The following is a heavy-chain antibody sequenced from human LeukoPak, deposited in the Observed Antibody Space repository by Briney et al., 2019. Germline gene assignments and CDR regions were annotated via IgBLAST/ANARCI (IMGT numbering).Heavy chain of an antibody. J-gene: IGHJ4*02. CDR1: GDSISSYF. CDR2: MYTSGNT. Sequence: SETLSLTCTVSGDSISSYFWSWIRQPAGKGLELIGRMYTSGNTIYNPSLKSRVSMSVDTSKNQLSLKVRSVTAADTAVYYCARDSGYDLGWRQGTLVTVSS. D-gene: IGHD5-12*01. V-gene: IGHV4-4*07. CDR3: ARDSGYDLG.